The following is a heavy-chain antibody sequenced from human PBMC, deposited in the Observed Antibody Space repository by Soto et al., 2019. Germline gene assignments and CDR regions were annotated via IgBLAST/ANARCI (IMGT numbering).Heavy chain of an antibody. CDR3: ARGKWEPYYFDY. J-gene: IGHJ4*02. CDR2: IYHSGST. Sequence: PSETLSLTCAVSGFSLSSGYYWGWIRQPPGMGLECIGTIYHSGSTYYNPSLKSRVTMSVDTSKNQFSLKLNSVTAADTAVYYCARGKWEPYYFDYWGQGTLVTVSS. V-gene: IGHV4-38-2*01. D-gene: IGHD1-26*01. CDR1: GFSLSSGYY.